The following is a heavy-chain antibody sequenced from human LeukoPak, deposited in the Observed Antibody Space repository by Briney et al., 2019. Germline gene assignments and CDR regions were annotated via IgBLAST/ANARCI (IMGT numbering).Heavy chain of an antibody. Sequence: ASVKVSCKASGYTFTGYYMHWVRQAPGQGLEWMGWINPNSGGTNYAQKFQGRVTMTRDTSISTAYMELSRLRSEDTAVYYCARGGDTGMVSDYYYSYMDVWGKGTTVTISS. J-gene: IGHJ6*03. CDR1: GYTFTGYY. D-gene: IGHD5-18*01. CDR3: ARGGDTGMVSDYYYSYMDV. V-gene: IGHV1-2*02. CDR2: INPNSGGT.